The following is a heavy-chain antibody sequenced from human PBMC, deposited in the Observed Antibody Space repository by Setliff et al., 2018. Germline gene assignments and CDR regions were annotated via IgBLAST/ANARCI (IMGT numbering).Heavy chain of an antibody. CDR2: VFYSGAT. J-gene: IGHJ4*02. CDR1: GGSLSGAS. D-gene: IGHD4-17*01. V-gene: IGHV4-59*08. Sequence: SETLSLTCAVSGGSLSGASIVTWIRQPPGKGLEFIGYVFYSGATKYDPSLKSRVTISIDKSNNQVSLELSSVTAADTAVYYCARGLATVRTIIFDFWGQGSLVTVSS. CDR3: ARGLATVRTIIFDF.